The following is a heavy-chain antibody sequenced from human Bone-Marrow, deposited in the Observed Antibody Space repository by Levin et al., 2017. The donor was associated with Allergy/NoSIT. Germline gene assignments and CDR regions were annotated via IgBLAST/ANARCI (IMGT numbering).Heavy chain of an antibody. CDR2: IYPGDSDT. CDR1: GYTFSRYW. D-gene: IGHD6-13*01. J-gene: IGHJ4*02. Sequence: GESLKISCQASGYTFSRYWIGWVRQMPGKGLEWMGIIYPGDSDTRYSPSFQGQVTNSADKSISTAYLQWSSLKASDTAMYYCAAAAGTGTWASLDYWGQGTQVTVSS. V-gene: IGHV5-51*01. CDR3: AAAAGTGTWASLDY.